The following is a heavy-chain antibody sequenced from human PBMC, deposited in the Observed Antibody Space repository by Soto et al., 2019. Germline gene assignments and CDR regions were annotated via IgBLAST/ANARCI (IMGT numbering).Heavy chain of an antibody. CDR3: ATHDALVDRRWFDP. Sequence: PGESLKISCKGSGYSFTTYWISWVRQMPGKGLEWMGRIDPTDSDTYYSPSFQGHVTFSADKSISTVYLQWSSLKASDTAMYYCATHDALVDRRWFDPWGQGTLVTVSS. CDR1: GYSFTTYW. CDR2: IDPTDSDT. J-gene: IGHJ5*02. V-gene: IGHV5-10-1*01. D-gene: IGHD2-8*02.